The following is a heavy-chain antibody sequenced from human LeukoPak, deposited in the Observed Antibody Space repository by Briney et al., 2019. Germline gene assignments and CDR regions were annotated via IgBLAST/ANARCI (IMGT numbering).Heavy chain of an antibody. J-gene: IGHJ5*02. D-gene: IGHD1-26*01. V-gene: IGHV1-18*01. CDR3: ARDRPFEREPPHLNWFDP. CDR2: ISAYNGNT. CDR1: GYSFTSHG. Sequence: WASVKVSCKASGYSFTSHGISWVRQAPGQGLEWMGWISAYNGNTDYAQKLQGRVTMTTDTSTSTAYMELRSLRSDNTAVYYCARDRPFEREPPHLNWFDPWGQGTLVTVSS.